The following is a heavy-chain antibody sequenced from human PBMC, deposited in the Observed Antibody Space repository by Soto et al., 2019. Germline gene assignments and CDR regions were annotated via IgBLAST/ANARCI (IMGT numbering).Heavy chain of an antibody. CDR2: IYPGDSDT. D-gene: IGHD2-2*02. J-gene: IGHJ6*02. CDR1: GYSFTSYW. V-gene: IGHV5-51*01. CDR3: ARAPWVVPAAIWTHYYYYGMDV. Sequence: GESLKISCKGSGYSFTSYWIGWVRQMPGKGLEWMGFIYPGDSDTRYSPSFQGQVTISADKSISTAYLQWSSLKASDTAMYYCARAPWVVPAAIWTHYYYYGMDVWRQGTTVTVYS.